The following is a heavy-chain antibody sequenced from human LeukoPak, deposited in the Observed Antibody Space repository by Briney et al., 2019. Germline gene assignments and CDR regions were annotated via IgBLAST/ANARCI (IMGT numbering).Heavy chain of an antibody. CDR2: ISSSSSYI. CDR3: ARHLSGVTGYTYGRGIDY. J-gene: IGHJ4*02. V-gene: IGHV3-21*01. Sequence: PGGSLRLSCAASGFTFSSYSMNWVRQAPGKGLEWVSSISSSSSYIYYADSVKGRFTISRDNAKNSLYLQMNSLRAEDTAVYYCARHLSGVTGYTYGRGIDYWGQGTLVTVSS. D-gene: IGHD5-18*01. CDR1: GFTFSSYS.